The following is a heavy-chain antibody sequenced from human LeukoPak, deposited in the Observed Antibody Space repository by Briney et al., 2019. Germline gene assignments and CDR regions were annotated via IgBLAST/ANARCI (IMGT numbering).Heavy chain of an antibody. CDR2: IYHSGST. CDR1: GGSFSGYY. CDR3: ARDSSGQNYYGSGSDIHY. Sequence: SEALSLTCAVYGGSFSGYYWSWIRQPPGKGLEWIGSIYHSGSTYYNPSLKSRVTISVDTSKNQFSLKLSSVTAADTAVYYCARDSSGQNYYGSGSDIHYWGQGTLVTVSS. V-gene: IGHV4-34*01. J-gene: IGHJ4*02. D-gene: IGHD3-10*01.